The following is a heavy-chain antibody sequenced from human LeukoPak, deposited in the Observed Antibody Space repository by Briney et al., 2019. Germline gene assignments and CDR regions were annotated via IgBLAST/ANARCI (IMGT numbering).Heavy chain of an antibody. V-gene: IGHV1-3*01. Sequence: KFQGRVTITRDTSASTAYMELSSLRSEDTAVYYCARGFDYWGQGTLVTVSS. J-gene: IGHJ4*02. CDR3: ARGFDY.